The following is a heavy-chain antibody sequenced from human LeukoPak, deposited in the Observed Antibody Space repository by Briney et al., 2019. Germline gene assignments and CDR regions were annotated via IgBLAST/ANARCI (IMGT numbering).Heavy chain of an antibody. CDR1: GFTFSSYA. CDR3: AKDFLFNYYDSSGYYFDY. V-gene: IGHV3-23*01. CDR2: ISGSGGST. J-gene: IGHJ4*02. Sequence: GGSLRLSCAASGFTFSSYAMSWVRQAPGKGLEWVSAISGSGGSTYYADSVKGRLTISRDNSKNTLYLQMNSLRAEGTAVYYCAKDFLFNYYDSSGYYFDYWGQGTLVTVSS. D-gene: IGHD3-22*01.